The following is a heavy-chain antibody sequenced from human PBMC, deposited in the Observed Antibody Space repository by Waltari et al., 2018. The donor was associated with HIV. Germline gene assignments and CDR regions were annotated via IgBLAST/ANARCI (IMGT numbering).Heavy chain of an antibody. D-gene: IGHD3-22*01. CDR2: IHHSGST. CDR3: ARGNYYYDSSSYYYTFDY. V-gene: IGHV4-4*02. CDR1: GGSISSSNW. J-gene: IGHJ4*02. Sequence: QVQLQESGPGLVKPSGTLSLTCAVSGGSISSSNWWSWVRQPPGKGLEWIGEIHHSGSTNNDPTLRGRVTISVDKSKNQFSLKLSSVTAADTAVYYCARGNYYYDSSSYYYTFDYWGQGTLVTVSS.